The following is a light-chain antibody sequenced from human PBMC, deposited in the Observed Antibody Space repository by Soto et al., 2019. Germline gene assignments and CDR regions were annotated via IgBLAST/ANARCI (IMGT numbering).Light chain of an antibody. CDR3: NSYTSASTYV. CDR1: SSNIGNNY. J-gene: IGLJ1*01. CDR2: ANN. V-gene: IGLV1-47*02. Sequence: QSVLTQPPSASGTPGQRVTISCSGSSSNIGNNYVYWYQQFPGTAPKLLIYANNRRPSGVPERFSGSKSGTSASLAISGLRSEDEADYYCNSYTSASTYVFGTGTKGTVL.